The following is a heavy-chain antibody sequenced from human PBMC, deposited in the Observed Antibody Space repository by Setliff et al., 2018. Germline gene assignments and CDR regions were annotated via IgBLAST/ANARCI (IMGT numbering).Heavy chain of an antibody. J-gene: IGHJ4*02. V-gene: IGHV4-39*07. D-gene: IGHD6-6*01. Sequence: SETLSLTCTVPGGSISSISYYWGWIRQPPGKGLEWIGTVYDSGTTYYNPSLKSRVTMSVDKSRNQFSLRLTSVTAADTAVYYCARGRNIAARLLDSWGQGTLVTVSS. CDR3: ARGRNIAARLLDS. CDR1: GGSISSISYY. CDR2: VYDSGTT.